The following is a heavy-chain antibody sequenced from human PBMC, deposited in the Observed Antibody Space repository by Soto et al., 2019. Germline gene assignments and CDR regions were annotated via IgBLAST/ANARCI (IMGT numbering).Heavy chain of an antibody. V-gene: IGHV2-5*02. Sequence: QITLKESGPTLVKPTQTLTLTCTFSGFSLSTSGVGVGWIRQPPGKALEWPALIYWDDDKRYSPSLKSRLTITNDTSKNQVVLTMTTMDPVDTATYYCAHMEPYYYGSGSYTLMDVWGQGTTVTVSS. CDR2: IYWDDDK. CDR1: GFSLSTSGVG. D-gene: IGHD3-10*01. J-gene: IGHJ6*02. CDR3: AHMEPYYYGSGSYTLMDV.